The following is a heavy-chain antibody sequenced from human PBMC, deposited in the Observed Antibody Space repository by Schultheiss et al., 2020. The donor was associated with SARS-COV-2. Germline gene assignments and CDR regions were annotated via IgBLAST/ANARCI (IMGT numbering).Heavy chain of an antibody. CDR2: IYTSGST. D-gene: IGHD3-10*01. CDR3: ARDEYGSGRKRSAFDI. V-gene: IGHV4-4*07. Sequence: SETLSLTCTVSGGSISSYYWSWIRQPAGKGLEWIGRIYTSGSTNYNPSLKSRVTISVDTSKNQFSLKLSSVTAADTAVYYCARDEYGSGRKRSAFDIWGQGTMVTVSS. J-gene: IGHJ3*02. CDR1: GGSISSYY.